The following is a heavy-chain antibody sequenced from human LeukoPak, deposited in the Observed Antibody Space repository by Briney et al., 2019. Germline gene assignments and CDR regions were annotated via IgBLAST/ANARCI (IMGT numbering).Heavy chain of an antibody. D-gene: IGHD5-18*01. CDR3: ATVGIVDTAMITYFDY. V-gene: IGHV1-2*02. CDR2: INPNSGVT. Sequence: ALVKVSCKASGYTFTGYYMHWVRQAPGQGLEWMGWINPNSGVTNYAQKFQGRVTMTRDTSISTACMELSRLRSDDTAVYYCATVGIVDTAMITYFDYWGQGTLVTVSS. CDR1: GYTFTGYY. J-gene: IGHJ4*02.